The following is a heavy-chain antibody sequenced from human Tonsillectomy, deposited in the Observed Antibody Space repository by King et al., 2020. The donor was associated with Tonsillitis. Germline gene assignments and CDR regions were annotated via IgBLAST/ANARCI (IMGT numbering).Heavy chain of an antibody. D-gene: IGHD1-26*01. Sequence: VQLVESGGGLVQPGRSLRLSCAASGFTFDDYAMHWVRQAPGKGLEWVSGISWNSGSIGYADSVKGRFTISRDNAKNSLYLQMNSLRAEDTALYYCAKDMRELNGPYDYWGQGTLVTVSS. CDR3: AKDMRELNGPYDY. CDR1: GFTFDDYA. CDR2: ISWNSGSI. V-gene: IGHV3-9*01. J-gene: IGHJ4*02.